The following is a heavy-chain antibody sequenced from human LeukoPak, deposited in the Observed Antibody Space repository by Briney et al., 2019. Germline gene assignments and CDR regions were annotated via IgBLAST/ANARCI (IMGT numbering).Heavy chain of an antibody. D-gene: IGHD6-19*01. Sequence: ASVKVSCKASGYTFTGYYMHWVRQAPGQGLEWMGWINPNSGGTNYAQKFQGRVTMTRDTSISTAYMELSRLRSDDTAVYYCARDRRMGYSSDFNWFDPWGQGTLVTVSS. CDR3: ARDRRMGYSSDFNWFDP. V-gene: IGHV1-2*02. CDR2: INPNSGGT. CDR1: GYTFTGYY. J-gene: IGHJ5*02.